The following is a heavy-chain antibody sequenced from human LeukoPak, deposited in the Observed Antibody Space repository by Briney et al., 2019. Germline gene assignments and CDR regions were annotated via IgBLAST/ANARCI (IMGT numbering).Heavy chain of an antibody. D-gene: IGHD3-22*01. CDR3: ATPRADYDSSGYPFDY. V-gene: IGHV1-24*01. Sequence: ASVKVSCKVSGYTLTELSMHWVRQAPGKGLEWMGGFDPEDGEIIYAQKFQGRVTMTEDTSTDTAYMELSSLRSEDTAVYYCATPRADYDSSGYPFDYWGQGTLVTVSS. CDR1: GYTLTELS. CDR2: FDPEDGEI. J-gene: IGHJ4*02.